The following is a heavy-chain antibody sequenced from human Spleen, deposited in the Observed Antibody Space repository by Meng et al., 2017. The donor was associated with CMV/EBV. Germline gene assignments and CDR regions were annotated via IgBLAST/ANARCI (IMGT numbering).Heavy chain of an antibody. CDR3: ARGSRVTMIVVAPSG. D-gene: IGHD3-22*01. Sequence: SGFTFSDFYMGWIRQAPGKGLEWVSYITSSGRTIHYADSVKGRFTVSRDNAKNSLYLQMNSLRAEDTAVYYCARGSRVTMIVVAPSGWGQGTLVTVSS. J-gene: IGHJ4*02. CDR2: ITSSGRTI. CDR1: GFTFSDFY. V-gene: IGHV3-11*01.